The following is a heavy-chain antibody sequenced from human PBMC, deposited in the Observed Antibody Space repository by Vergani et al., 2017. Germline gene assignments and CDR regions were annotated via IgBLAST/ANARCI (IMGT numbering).Heavy chain of an antibody. CDR3: ARGGTGESDAFDI. CDR1: VGSISSYY. D-gene: IGHD3-10*01. J-gene: IGHJ3*02. Sequence: QVQLQESGPGLVKPSETLSLTCTGSVGSISSYYWSCIRQPPGKGLEWFWYIYYSGSTIYNPSLKSRVTISVDTSKTQFSLKLSSLTAADTAVYYCARGGTGESDAFDIWGQGTMVTVSS. CDR2: IYYSGST. V-gene: IGHV4-59*01.